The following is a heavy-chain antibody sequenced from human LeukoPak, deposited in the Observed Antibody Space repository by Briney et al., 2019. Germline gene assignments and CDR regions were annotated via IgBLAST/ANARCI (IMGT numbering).Heavy chain of an antibody. J-gene: IGHJ1*01. V-gene: IGHV3-23*01. CDR2: FSDSGGTS. CDR3: AKVFVTGMSYLPH. D-gene: IGHD2-21*02. Sequence: PGASLRLSCAASGFTFSTYAMSWVRQAPGKGLECVSGFSDSGGTSYYADSVKGRLTISRDNSKNTLYLQMNRLRAEDTAVYFCAKVFVTGMSYLPHWGQGTLVIVSS. CDR1: GFTFSTYA.